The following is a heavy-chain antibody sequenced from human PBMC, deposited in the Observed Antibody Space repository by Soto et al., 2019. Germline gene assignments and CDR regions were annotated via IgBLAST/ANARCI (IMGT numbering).Heavy chain of an antibody. D-gene: IGHD2-2*01. CDR3: AREFKVVSSSWFDF. CDR2: MYSSGST. J-gene: IGHJ5*01. CDR1: GGSFTNYY. Sequence: QVQLQESGPGLVKPSETLSLTCTVSGGSFTNYYWTWIRQPPGKGLEWIGYMYSSGSTNYNPSLRSRVTISVDTSKNQFSLRLTSVTAADTAVYYCAREFKVVSSSWFDFWGQGTLVTVSS. V-gene: IGHV4-59*12.